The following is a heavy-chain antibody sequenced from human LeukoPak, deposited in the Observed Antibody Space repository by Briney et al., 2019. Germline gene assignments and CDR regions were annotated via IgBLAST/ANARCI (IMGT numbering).Heavy chain of an antibody. CDR1: GFSFDDYA. D-gene: IGHD1-1*01. CDR3: AKDKALGVQPWYFDY. Sequence: GGSLRLSCAASGFSFDDYAMHWVRQAPGKGLEGVSGISWNSDSIDYADSVKGRFTISRDNAKKSMYLQMNSLRDEDTALYYCAKDKALGVQPWYFDYWGQGTLVTVSS. J-gene: IGHJ4*02. CDR2: ISWNSDSI. V-gene: IGHV3-9*01.